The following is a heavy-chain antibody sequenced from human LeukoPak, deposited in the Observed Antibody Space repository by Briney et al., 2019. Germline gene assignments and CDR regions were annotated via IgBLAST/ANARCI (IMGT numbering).Heavy chain of an antibody. Sequence: GGSLRLSCAASGFTFSSYSMNWVRQAPGKGLEWVSSISSSSSYIYYADSVKGRFTISRDNAKNSLYLQMNSLRAEDTAVYYCARDYSMVRGVIINYFDYWGQGTLVTVSS. CDR1: GFTFSSYS. J-gene: IGHJ4*02. V-gene: IGHV3-21*01. CDR3: ARDYSMVRGVIINYFDY. CDR2: ISSSSSYI. D-gene: IGHD3-10*01.